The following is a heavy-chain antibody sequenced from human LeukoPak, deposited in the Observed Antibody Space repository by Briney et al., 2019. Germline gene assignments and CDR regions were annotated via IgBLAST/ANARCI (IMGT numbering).Heavy chain of an antibody. CDR1: GASISGYY. Sequence: SETLSLTCTVSGASISGYYWTWIRQPPGKGLEWVGYIYYSGTTDYNPSLKSRVTISVDKSKNQFSLKLSSVTAADTAVYYCARLVRGVYAFDIWGQGTMVTVSS. CDR3: ARLVRGVYAFDI. J-gene: IGHJ3*02. CDR2: IYYSGTT. D-gene: IGHD3-10*01. V-gene: IGHV4-59*12.